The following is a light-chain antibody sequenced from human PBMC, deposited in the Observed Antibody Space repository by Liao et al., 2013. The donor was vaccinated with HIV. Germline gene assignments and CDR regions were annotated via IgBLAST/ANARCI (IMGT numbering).Light chain of an antibody. CDR3: LAWDNRSGV. CDR2: YGR. CDR1: NIGSKS. J-gene: IGLJ1*01. V-gene: IGLV3-21*01. Sequence: SYVLTQPPSVSVAPGKTARITCGGNNIGSKSVHWYQQKPGQAPVLVIYYGRDRPSGIPERFSGSSSGNTATLTISTTHAMDEADYFCLAWDNRSGVFGAGTTVTVL.